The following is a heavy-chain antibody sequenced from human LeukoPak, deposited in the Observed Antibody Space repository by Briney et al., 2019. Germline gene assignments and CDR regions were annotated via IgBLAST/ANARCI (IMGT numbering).Heavy chain of an antibody. Sequence: PSETLSLTCTVSGGSISSYYWNWIRQPPGKGLEWIGYIYYSGSTNYNTSLKSRVTISVDTSKNHFSLKLSPVTAADTAVYYCARGVPYYYDSSGYPSHYWGQGTLVTVSS. V-gene: IGHV4-59*01. D-gene: IGHD3-22*01. J-gene: IGHJ4*02. CDR3: ARGVPYYYDSSGYPSHY. CDR1: GGSISSYY. CDR2: IYYSGST.